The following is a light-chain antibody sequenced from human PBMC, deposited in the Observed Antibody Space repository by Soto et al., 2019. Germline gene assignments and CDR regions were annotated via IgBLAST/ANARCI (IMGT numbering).Light chain of an antibody. Sequence: EIVLTQSPGTLSLSPGERATLSCRASQSVSSSYLAWYQQKPGQAPRLLIYGASSRATGIPDRFSCSGSGTDFHLTISRLEPEYFAFYYCQQYGISHSVVTFCTGTKLDIK. CDR2: GAS. CDR3: QQYGISHSVVT. J-gene: IGKJ3*01. CDR1: QSVSSSY. V-gene: IGKV3-20*01.